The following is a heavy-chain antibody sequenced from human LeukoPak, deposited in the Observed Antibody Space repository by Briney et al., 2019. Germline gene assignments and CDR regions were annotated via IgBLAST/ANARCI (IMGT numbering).Heavy chain of an antibody. V-gene: IGHV3-23*01. CDR2: ISGSGGST. CDR1: GFTFSSYA. D-gene: IGHD3-10*01. Sequence: PGGSLRLSCAASGFTFSSYAMSWVRQAPGKGLEWVSAISGSGGSTYYADSVKGRFTISRDNSKNTLYLQMNSLRAEDTAVYYCAKVPGKRITMVRGVPYYFDYWGQGTLVTVSS. J-gene: IGHJ4*02. CDR3: AKVPGKRITMVRGVPYYFDY.